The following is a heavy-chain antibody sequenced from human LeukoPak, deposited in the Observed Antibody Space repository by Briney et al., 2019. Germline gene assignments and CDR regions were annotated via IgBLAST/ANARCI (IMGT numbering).Heavy chain of an antibody. V-gene: IGHV3-30-3*01. CDR1: GFTFSTYT. Sequence: PGGSLRLSCAASGFTFSTYTMHWVRQAPGKGLEWVALIAYDGSYKYYADSVKDRFTISRDNSKNLYLQMNSLSAEDTAVYYCAREHSAFDYWGQGTLVTVSS. CDR2: IAYDGSYK. J-gene: IGHJ4*02. CDR3: AREHSAFDY.